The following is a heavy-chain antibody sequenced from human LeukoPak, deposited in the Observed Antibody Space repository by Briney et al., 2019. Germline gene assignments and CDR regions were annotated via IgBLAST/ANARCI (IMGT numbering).Heavy chain of an antibody. V-gene: IGHV4-39*07. D-gene: IGHD3-10*01. J-gene: IGHJ3*02. CDR2: IYYSGST. Sequence: WVRQVPGKGLEWIGSIYYSGSTYYNPSLKSRVTISVDTSKNQFSLKLSSVTAADTAVYYCASSNPFYGSGRFAFDIWGQGTMVTVSS. CDR3: ASSNPFYGSGRFAFDI.